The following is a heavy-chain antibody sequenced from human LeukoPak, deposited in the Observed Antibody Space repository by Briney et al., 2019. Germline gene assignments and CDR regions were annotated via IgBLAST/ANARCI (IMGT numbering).Heavy chain of an antibody. Sequence: SETLSLTCTVSGGSISSGGYYWSWIRQHPGKGLEWIGYIYYSGSTYYNPSLKSRVTISVDTSKNQFSLKLSSVTAADTAVCYCASSRGIAAAGGAFDIWGQGTMVTVSS. D-gene: IGHD6-13*01. V-gene: IGHV4-31*03. J-gene: IGHJ3*02. CDR2: IYYSGST. CDR3: ASSRGIAAAGGAFDI. CDR1: GGSISSGGYY.